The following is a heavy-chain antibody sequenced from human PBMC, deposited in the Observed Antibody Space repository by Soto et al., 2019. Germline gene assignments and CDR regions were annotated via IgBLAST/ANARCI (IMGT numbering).Heavy chain of an antibody. CDR3: AKVDDILTGYSRLEY. CDR1: GFTFSSYA. V-gene: IGHV3-23*01. Sequence: QAGGSLRLSCAASGFTFSSYAMSWVRQAPGKGLEWVSAISGSGGRTNYADSVKGRFTISRGNSKNTLYLQMNSLRAEDTAVYYCAKVDDILTGYSRLEYWGQGTLVTVSS. CDR2: ISGSGGRT. D-gene: IGHD3-9*01. J-gene: IGHJ4*02.